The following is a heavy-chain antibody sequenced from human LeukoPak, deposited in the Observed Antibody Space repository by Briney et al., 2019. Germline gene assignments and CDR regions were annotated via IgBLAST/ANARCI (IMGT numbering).Heavy chain of an antibody. Sequence: PGGSLRLSCAASGFTFRSYSMNWVRQVPGKGLEWVSYISPSSSSIYYADSVKGRFTISRDDAKNSLYLQMNSLRAEDTAVYYCARKSYYGDYLDYWGQGTLVTVSS. CDR3: ARKSYYGDYLDY. CDR2: ISPSSSSI. CDR1: GFTFRSYS. J-gene: IGHJ4*02. V-gene: IGHV3-48*01. D-gene: IGHD3-3*01.